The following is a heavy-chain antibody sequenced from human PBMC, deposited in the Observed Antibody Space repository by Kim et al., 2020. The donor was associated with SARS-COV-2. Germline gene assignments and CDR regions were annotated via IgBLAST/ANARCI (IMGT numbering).Heavy chain of an antibody. CDR2: INAGNGNT. D-gene: IGHD2-15*01. CDR3: ARGPLGYCSGGSCYSPADWFDP. CDR1: GYTFTSYA. V-gene: IGHV1-3*01. J-gene: IGHJ5*02. Sequence: ASVKVSCKASGYTFTSYAMHWVRQAPGQRLEWMGWINAGNGNTKYSQKFQGRVTITRDTSRSTAYMELSSLRSEDTAVYYCARGPLGYCSGGSCYSPADWFDPWGQGTLVTVSS.